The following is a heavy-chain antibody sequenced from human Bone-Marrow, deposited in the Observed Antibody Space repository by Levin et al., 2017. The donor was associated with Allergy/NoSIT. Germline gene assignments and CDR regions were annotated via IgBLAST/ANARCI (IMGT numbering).Heavy chain of an antibody. D-gene: IGHD6-6*01. J-gene: IGHJ2*01. CDR1: GFTFSSYS. CDR2: ISSSSSYI. CDR3: AREGRSSSSVWYFDL. V-gene: IGHV3-21*01. Sequence: AASVKVSCAASGFTFSSYSMNWVRQAPGKGLEWVSSISSSSSYIYYADSVKGRFTISRDNAKNSLYLQMNSLRAEDTAVYYCAREGRSSSSVWYFDLWGRGSLVTVSS.